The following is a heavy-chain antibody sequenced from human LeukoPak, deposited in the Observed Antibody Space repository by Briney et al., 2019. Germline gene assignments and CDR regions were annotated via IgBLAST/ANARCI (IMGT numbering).Heavy chain of an antibody. Sequence: GGSLRLSCAASGCTFSNYAMSWVRQAPGKGLEWVSTISSSGDNTHYADSVKGRFTISRDNSKNTLYLQMNTLRAEDTAIFYCARRGWLINFDYWGQGTLVTVSS. D-gene: IGHD5-12*01. CDR2: ISSSGDNT. CDR1: GCTFSNYA. V-gene: IGHV3-23*01. J-gene: IGHJ4*02. CDR3: ARRGWLINFDY.